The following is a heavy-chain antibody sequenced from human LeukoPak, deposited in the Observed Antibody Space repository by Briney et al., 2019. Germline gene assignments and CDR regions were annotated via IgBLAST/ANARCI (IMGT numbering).Heavy chain of an antibody. CDR2: IYSDGRT. CDR1: GLTVSSNY. D-gene: IGHD6-13*01. J-gene: IGHJ4*02. V-gene: IGHV3-66*01. CDR3: AISSSWPGYFDY. Sequence: PGGSLRVSCAASGLTVSSNYMSWVRQAPGKGLEWVSFIYSDGRTSYADSVKGRFTISRDNSENTLDLQMNSLRAEDTAVYYCAISSSWPGYFDYWGQGTLVTVSS.